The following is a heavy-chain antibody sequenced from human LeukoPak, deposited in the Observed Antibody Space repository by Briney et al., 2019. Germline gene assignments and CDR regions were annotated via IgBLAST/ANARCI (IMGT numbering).Heavy chain of an antibody. V-gene: IGHV4-59*01. Sequence: PSETLSLTCAVYGGSFSGYYWSWIRQPPGKGLEWIGYIYYSGSTKYNPSLKSRVTISVDTSKNQFSLKLSSVTAADTAVYYCARSRDILTGYHFDYWGQGTLVTVSS. J-gene: IGHJ4*02. CDR1: GGSFSGYY. CDR2: IYYSGST. D-gene: IGHD3-9*01. CDR3: ARSRDILTGYHFDY.